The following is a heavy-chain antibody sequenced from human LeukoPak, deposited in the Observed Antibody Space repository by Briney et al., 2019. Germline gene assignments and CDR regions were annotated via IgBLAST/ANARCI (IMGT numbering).Heavy chain of an antibody. CDR3: ARKREGPTTGIDY. J-gene: IGHJ4*02. CDR2: IYSSGST. Sequence: PSETLSLTCTVSGVSISSTNSYWGWIRQSPRTGLEWIGNIYSSGSTYYNPSLKSRVTISIDTSENQFSLKLTSVTAADTAVYYCARKREGPTTGIDYWGLGTLVTVSS. D-gene: IGHD1-26*01. CDR1: GVSISSTNSY. V-gene: IGHV4-39*07.